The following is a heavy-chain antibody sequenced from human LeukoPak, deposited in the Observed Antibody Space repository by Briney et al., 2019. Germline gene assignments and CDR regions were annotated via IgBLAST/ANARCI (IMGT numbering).Heavy chain of an antibody. J-gene: IGHJ6*03. D-gene: IGHD3-22*01. CDR3: ARAGDYYDSSGYYYYYYYMDV. Sequence: RASVKVSCKASGYTFTGYYMHWVRQAPGQGLEWMGWINPNSGGTNYVQKFQGRVTMTRDTSISTAYMELSRLRSDDTAVYYCARAGDYYDSSGYYYYYYYMDVWGKGTTVTVSS. CDR2: INPNSGGT. CDR1: GYTFTGYY. V-gene: IGHV1-2*02.